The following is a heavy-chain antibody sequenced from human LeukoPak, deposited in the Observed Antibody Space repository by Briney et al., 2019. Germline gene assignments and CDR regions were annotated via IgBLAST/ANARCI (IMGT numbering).Heavy chain of an antibody. CDR1: GGSIGTSY. V-gene: IGHV4-4*07. Sequence: ASETLSLTCTVSGGSIGTSYWSWIRQPAGKGLEWIGRIFTTGGANYNPSLKSRVTMSLDTSKNLFSLKLNSVTAADTAVYYCVRDGPSWGLLWGQGALVTVSS. CDR3: VRDGPSWGLL. CDR2: IFTTGGA. D-gene: IGHD7-27*01. J-gene: IGHJ4*02.